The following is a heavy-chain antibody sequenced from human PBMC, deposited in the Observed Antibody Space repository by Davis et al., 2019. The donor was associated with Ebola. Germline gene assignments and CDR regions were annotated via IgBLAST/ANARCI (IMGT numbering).Heavy chain of an antibody. CDR1: GGSFSGYY. CDR3: ARGLGMGWFDP. Sequence: SETLSLTCAVYGGSFSGYYWSWIRQPPGKGLEWIGEINHRGSTNYNPSLKSRVTMSVDTSKNQFSLKVTSVTAADTAVYYCARGLGMGWFDPWGQGTLVTVSS. J-gene: IGHJ5*02. D-gene: IGHD1-14*01. V-gene: IGHV4-34*01. CDR2: INHRGST.